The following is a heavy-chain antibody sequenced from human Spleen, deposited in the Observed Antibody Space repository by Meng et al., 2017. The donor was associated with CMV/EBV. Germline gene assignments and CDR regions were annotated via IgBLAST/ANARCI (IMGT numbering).Heavy chain of an antibody. CDR1: GGSISSSNW. J-gene: IGHJ5*02. CDR3: ASSLNMMTTTGEVGS. D-gene: IGHD4-17*01. CDR2: IFHSGST. Sequence: SGGSISSSNWWSWVRQPPGKGLEWIGDIFHSGSTNYNPSLKSRVTISVDKSKNQFSLKLSSVTAADTAVYYCASSLNMMTTTGEVGSWGQGTLVTVSS. V-gene: IGHV4-4*02.